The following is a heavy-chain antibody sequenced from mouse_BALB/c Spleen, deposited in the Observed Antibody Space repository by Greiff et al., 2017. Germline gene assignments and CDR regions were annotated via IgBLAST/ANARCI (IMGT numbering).Heavy chain of an antibody. CDR1: GFAFSSYD. CDR2: ISSGGGST. CDR3: ARQGYGSSWFAY. J-gene: IGHJ3*01. V-gene: IGHV5-12-1*01. D-gene: IGHD1-1*01. Sequence: EVNLVESGGGLVKPGGSLKLSCAASGFAFSSYDMSWVRQTPEKRLEWVAYISSGGGSTYYPDTVKGRFTISRDNAKNTLYLQMSSLKSEDTAMYYCARQGYGSSWFAYWGQGTLVTVSA.